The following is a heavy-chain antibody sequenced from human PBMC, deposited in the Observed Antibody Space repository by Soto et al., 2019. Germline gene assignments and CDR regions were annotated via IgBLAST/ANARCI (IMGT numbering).Heavy chain of an antibody. CDR2: IAPHSGRT. CDR3: AGAATGSYHSVY. CDR1: GYAFTSYG. V-gene: IGHV1-18*04. D-gene: IGHD3-10*01. J-gene: IGHJ4*02. Sequence: QVQLVQSGPEVKKPGASVRVSCMTSGYAFTSYGVNWVRQVPGQGLEWMGWIAPHSGRTTYLPKFQGRVTITADPPTTAAYMELTSLSSDDTGIYFCAGAATGSYHSVYWGQGTVVTVSA.